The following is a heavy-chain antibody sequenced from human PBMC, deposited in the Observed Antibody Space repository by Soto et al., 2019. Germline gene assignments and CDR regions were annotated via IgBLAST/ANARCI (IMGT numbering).Heavy chain of an antibody. CDR3: ARDREGSVSYSWGWFDP. J-gene: IGHJ5*02. D-gene: IGHD1-26*01. CDR2: ISISSRTI. V-gene: IGHV3-48*02. Sequence: EVQLVESGGGLVQPGGSLRLSCAASGFTFSSYSMNWVRQAPGKGLEWVSYISISSRTIYYADSVKGRFTISRDNANNSLYLQMNSRRDEDTAVYYCARDREGSVSYSWGWFDPWGQGTLVTVSS. CDR1: GFTFSSYS.